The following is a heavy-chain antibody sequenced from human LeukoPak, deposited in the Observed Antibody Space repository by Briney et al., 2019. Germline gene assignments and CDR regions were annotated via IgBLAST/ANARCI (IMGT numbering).Heavy chain of an antibody. CDR3: ATRREYCSSTSCYAYYYYYGMDV. CDR2: ISGSGGST. D-gene: IGHD2-2*01. CDR1: GFTFSSYA. J-gene: IGHJ6*02. V-gene: IGHV3-23*01. Sequence: GGSLRLSCAASGFTFSSYAMSWVRQAPGKGLEWVSAISGSGGSTYYADSVKGRFTISRDNSKNTLYLHMNSLRAEDTAVYYCATRREYCSSTSCYAYYYYYGMDVWGQGTTVTVSS.